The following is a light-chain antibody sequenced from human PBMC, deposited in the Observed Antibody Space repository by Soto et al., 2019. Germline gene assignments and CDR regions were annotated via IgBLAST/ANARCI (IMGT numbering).Light chain of an antibody. V-gene: IGKV1-39*01. CDR1: QSLGGN. J-gene: IGKJ5*01. CDR2: AAS. Sequence: MTQSPATLAVSPGDTATLSCRASQSLGGNLAWYQQKPGKAPKLLIYAASSLQSGVPSRFSGSGSGTDFTLTISSLQPEDFATYYCQQSYSTLITFGQGTRLEIK. CDR3: QQSYSTLIT.